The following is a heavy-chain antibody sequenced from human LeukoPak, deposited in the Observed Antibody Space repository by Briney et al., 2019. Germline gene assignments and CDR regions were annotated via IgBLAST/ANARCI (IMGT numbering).Heavy chain of an antibody. Sequence: ASVTVSCKASGYTFTSYYMHWVRQAPGQGLEWMGIINPSGGSTSYAQKFQGRVTMTRDTSTSTVYVELSSLRSEDTAVYYCARVSSSPRGYFDYWGQGTLVTVSS. J-gene: IGHJ4*02. V-gene: IGHV1-46*01. CDR1: GYTFTSYY. CDR2: INPSGGST. D-gene: IGHD6-6*01. CDR3: ARVSSSPRGYFDY.